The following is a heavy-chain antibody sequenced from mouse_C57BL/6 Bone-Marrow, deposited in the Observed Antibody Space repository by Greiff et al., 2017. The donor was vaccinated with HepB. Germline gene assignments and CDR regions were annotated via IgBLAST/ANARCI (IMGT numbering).Heavy chain of an antibody. V-gene: IGHV1-42*01. CDR2: INPSTGGT. CDR3: ARFYYGSSFYWYFDV. J-gene: IGHJ1*03. CDR1: GYSFTGYY. D-gene: IGHD1-1*01. Sequence: EVQLQQSGPELVKPGASVKISCKASGYSFTGYYMNWVKQSPEKSLEWIGEINPSTGGTTYNQKFKAKATLTVDKSSSTAYMQLKSLTSEDSAVYYCARFYYGSSFYWYFDVWGTGTTDTVSS.